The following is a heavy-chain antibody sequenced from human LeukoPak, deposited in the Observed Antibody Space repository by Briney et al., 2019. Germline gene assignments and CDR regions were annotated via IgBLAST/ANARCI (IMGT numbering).Heavy chain of an antibody. V-gene: IGHV4-39*01. CDR3: ARLRGQSSSGSRRGWFDP. Sequence: SETLSLTCTVSGGSISRSSYYWCWIRQPPGKGLEWIGSIYYSGSTYYNPSLKSRVTISVDTSKNQFSLKLSSVTAADTAVYYYARLRGQSSSGSRRGWFDPWGQGTLVTVSS. CDR2: IYYSGST. D-gene: IGHD6-13*01. J-gene: IGHJ5*02. CDR1: GGSISRSSYY.